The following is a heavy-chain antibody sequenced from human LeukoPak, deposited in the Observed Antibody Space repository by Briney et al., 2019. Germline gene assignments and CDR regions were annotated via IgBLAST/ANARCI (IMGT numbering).Heavy chain of an antibody. CDR2: INPNSGGT. Sequence: ASVKVSCKASGYTFTGYYMHWVRQAPGQGLEWMGWINPNSGGTNYAQKFQGRVTMTRDTSISTAYTELSRLRSDDTAVYYCARDYFWSGYKFDYWGQGTLVTVSS. V-gene: IGHV1-2*02. CDR3: ARDYFWSGYKFDY. D-gene: IGHD3-3*01. J-gene: IGHJ4*02. CDR1: GYTFTGYY.